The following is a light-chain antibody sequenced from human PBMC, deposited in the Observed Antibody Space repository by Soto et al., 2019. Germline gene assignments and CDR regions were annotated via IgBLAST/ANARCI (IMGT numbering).Light chain of an antibody. Sequence: SYELTQPPSVSVAPGQTARITCGGNNIGSKSVHWYQQKPGQAPVLVVYDDSDRPSGIPERFSGSKSGNTATLTISRVEVGDEADYFCQAWDPSSDPNYVFGTGTKVTVL. CDR1: NIGSKS. CDR3: QAWDPSSDPNYV. V-gene: IGLV3-21*02. J-gene: IGLJ1*01. CDR2: DDS.